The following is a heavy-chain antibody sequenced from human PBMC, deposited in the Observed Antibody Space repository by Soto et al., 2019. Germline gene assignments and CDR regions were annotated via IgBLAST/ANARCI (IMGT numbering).Heavy chain of an antibody. CDR1: GGSISSSSYY. CDR2: IYYSGST. Sequence: ETLSLTCTVSGGSISSSSYYWGWIRQPPGKGLEWIGSIYYSGSTYYNPSLKSRVTISVDTSKNQFSLKLSSVTAADTAVYYCARGNYYGSGRLDYWGQGTLVTVSS. D-gene: IGHD3-10*01. J-gene: IGHJ4*02. V-gene: IGHV4-39*01. CDR3: ARGNYYGSGRLDY.